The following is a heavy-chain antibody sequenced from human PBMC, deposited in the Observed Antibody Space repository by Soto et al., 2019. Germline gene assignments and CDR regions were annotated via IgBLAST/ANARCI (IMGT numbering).Heavy chain of an antibody. J-gene: IGHJ4*02. CDR3: ARDGAYCGGDCYSLFGLGY. CDR2: INTDESST. Sequence: PWGSMRLACTASGFTLRNYWMHWVRQAPGKGLVWVSRINTDESSTTYADSVKGRFTISRDNAKNTLYLQMNSLRAEDTAVYYCARDGAYCGGDCYSLFGLGYWGQGTLGTVSS. V-gene: IGHV3-74*01. D-gene: IGHD2-21*02. CDR1: GFTLRNYW.